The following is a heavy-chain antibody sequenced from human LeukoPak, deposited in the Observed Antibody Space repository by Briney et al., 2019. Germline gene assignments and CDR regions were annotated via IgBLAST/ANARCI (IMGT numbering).Heavy chain of an antibody. CDR3: ARDQFRDGYGRGGGAFDI. CDR2: IYYSGST. CDR1: GGSISSSSYY. V-gene: IGHV4-39*07. J-gene: IGHJ3*02. D-gene: IGHD3-10*02. Sequence: SETLSLTCTVSGGSISSSSYYWGWIRQPPGKGLEWIGSIYYSGSTYYNPSLKSRVTISVDTSKNQFSLKLSSVTAADTAVYYCARDQFRDGYGRGGGAFDIWGQGTMVTVSS.